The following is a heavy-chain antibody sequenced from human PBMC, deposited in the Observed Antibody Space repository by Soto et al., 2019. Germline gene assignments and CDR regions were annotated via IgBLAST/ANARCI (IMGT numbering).Heavy chain of an antibody. D-gene: IGHD3-22*01. CDR2: ISGSGGST. J-gene: IGHJ6*02. Sequence: PGGSLRLSCAASGFTFRSYAMSWVRQAPGKGLEWVSAISGSGGSTYYADSVKGRFTISRDNFKNTVNLQMNSLRAEDTAVYYCARGVYCDNSGHLYGMDVWGQGTTVTVSS. CDR1: GFTFRSYA. CDR3: ARGVYCDNSGHLYGMDV. V-gene: IGHV3-23*01.